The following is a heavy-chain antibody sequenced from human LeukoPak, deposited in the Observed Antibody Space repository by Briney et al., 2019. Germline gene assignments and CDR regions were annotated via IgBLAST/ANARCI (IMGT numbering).Heavy chain of an antibody. CDR2: ISSSGSTM. J-gene: IGHJ4*02. Sequence: GGSLRLSCAASGFTFSDCYMSWIRQAPGKGLEWVSYISSSGSTMYYADSVKGRFTISRDNAKNSLYLQMNSLRAEDTAVYYCARDLWARFGESPSGYWGQGTLVTVSS. CDR1: GFTFSDCY. V-gene: IGHV3-11*01. D-gene: IGHD3-10*01. CDR3: ARDLWARFGESPSGY.